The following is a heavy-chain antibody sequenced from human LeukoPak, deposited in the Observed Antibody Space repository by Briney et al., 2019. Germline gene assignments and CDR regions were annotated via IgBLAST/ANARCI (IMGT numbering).Heavy chain of an antibody. CDR3: AKLNDNYYYYGMDV. J-gene: IGHJ6*02. CDR1: GFTFSSYA. D-gene: IGHD1-1*01. CDR2: IRGSGDNT. V-gene: IGHV3-23*01. Sequence: PGGSLRLSCAASGFTFSSYAMSWDRQAPGKGLEWVSLIRGSGDNTYYADSVKGRFTIARDNSKNTLHLQMNSLRAEDTAVYYCAKLNDNYYYYGMDVWGQGTTVTVSS.